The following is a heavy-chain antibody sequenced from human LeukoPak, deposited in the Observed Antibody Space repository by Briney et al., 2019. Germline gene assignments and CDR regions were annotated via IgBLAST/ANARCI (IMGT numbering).Heavy chain of an antibody. CDR2: ISSSSSYI. CDR3: ARDAYSSSRSTH. V-gene: IGHV3-21*01. CDR1: GFTFSSYS. Sequence: KSGGSLRLSCAASGFTFSSYSMNWVRQAPGKGLEWVSSISSSSSYIYYADSVKGRFTISRDNAKNSLYLQMNSLTGEDTAVYYCARDAYSSSRSTHWGQGTLVIVSS. J-gene: IGHJ4*02. D-gene: IGHD6-13*01.